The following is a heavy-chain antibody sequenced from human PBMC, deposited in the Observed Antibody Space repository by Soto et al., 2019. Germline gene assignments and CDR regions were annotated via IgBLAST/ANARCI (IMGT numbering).Heavy chain of an antibody. D-gene: IGHD5-18*01. CDR2: ISYDGSNK. J-gene: IGHJ6*02. Sequence: PGGSLRLSCAASGFTFSSYGMHWVHQAPGKGLEWVAVISYDGSNKYYADSVKGRFTISRDNSKNTLYLQMNSLRAEDTAVYYCAREFAVDTVIYYGMDVWGQGTTVTVSS. CDR1: GFTFSSYG. V-gene: IGHV3-30*03. CDR3: AREFAVDTVIYYGMDV.